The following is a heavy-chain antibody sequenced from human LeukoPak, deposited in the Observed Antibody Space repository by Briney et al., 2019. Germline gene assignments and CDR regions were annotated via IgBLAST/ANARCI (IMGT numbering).Heavy chain of an antibody. D-gene: IGHD3-22*01. CDR2: ISASGGST. J-gene: IGHJ3*02. V-gene: IGHV3-23*01. CDR3: AKGFYDNSASGVFDI. CDR1: GFTFSSFA. Sequence: GGSLRLSCAASGFTFSSFATSWVRQAPGKGLEWVSGISASGGSTYYADSVKGRFTISRDNSKNTLYLQMNSLRAEHTAVYYCAKGFYDNSASGVFDIWGQGTMVTVSS.